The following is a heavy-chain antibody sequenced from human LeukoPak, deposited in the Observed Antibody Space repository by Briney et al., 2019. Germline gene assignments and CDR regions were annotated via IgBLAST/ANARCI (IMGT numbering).Heavy chain of an antibody. J-gene: IGHJ4*02. CDR3: AGARFGTAGADY. Sequence: PGGSLRLSCAASGFTFSNYLMNWVRQAPGKGLEWVANIKQDGSEKYYVDSVKGRFTISRDNAKNSLYLQMNSLRAEDTAVYYCAGARFGTAGADYWGQGTLVTVSS. D-gene: IGHD1-1*01. CDR2: IKQDGSEK. CDR1: GFTFSNYL. V-gene: IGHV3-7*01.